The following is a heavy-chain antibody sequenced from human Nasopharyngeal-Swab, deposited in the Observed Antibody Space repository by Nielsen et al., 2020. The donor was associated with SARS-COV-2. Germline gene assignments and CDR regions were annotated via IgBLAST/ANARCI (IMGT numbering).Heavy chain of an antibody. J-gene: IGHJ2*01. V-gene: IGHV1-8*01. CDR1: GYNFTTYD. Sequence: ASVKVSCKASGYNFTTYDFNWVRQATGQGLEWMGWMNPNSGNTGYAQKFQGRVTMTRNTSIRTAYMELSSLRSEDTAVYYCARVGSYGSSWYFDLWGRGTLVTVSS. CDR3: ARVGSYGSSWYFDL. D-gene: IGHD5-18*01. CDR2: MNPNSGNT.